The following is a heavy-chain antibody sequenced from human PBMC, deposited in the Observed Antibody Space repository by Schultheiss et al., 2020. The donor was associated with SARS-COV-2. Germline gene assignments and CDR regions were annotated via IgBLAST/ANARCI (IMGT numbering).Heavy chain of an antibody. CDR2: IYYSGST. CDR3: ARRGYSYGPNQYYYYYMDV. Sequence: SETLSLTCPVSGGSISSSSYYWGWIRQPPGKGLEWIGSIYYSGSTYYNPSLKSRVTISVDTSKNQFSLKLSSVTAADTAVYYCARRGYSYGPNQYYYYYMDVWGKGTTVTVSS. CDR1: GGSISSSSYY. J-gene: IGHJ6*03. D-gene: IGHD5-18*01. V-gene: IGHV4-39*01.